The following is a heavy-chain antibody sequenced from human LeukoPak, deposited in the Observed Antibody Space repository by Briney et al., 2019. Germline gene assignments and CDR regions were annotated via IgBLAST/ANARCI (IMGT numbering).Heavy chain of an antibody. CDR2: ISSSSTI. CDR3: ARDLTDYADYVG. D-gene: IGHD4-17*01. J-gene: IGHJ4*02. V-gene: IGHV3-48*04. Sequence: GGSLRLSCAASGFTFSSYSMNWVRQAPGKGLEWVSYISSSSTIYYADSVKGRFTISRDNAKNSLYLQMNSLRAEDTAVYYCARDLTDYADYVGWGQGTLVTVSS. CDR1: GFTFSSYS.